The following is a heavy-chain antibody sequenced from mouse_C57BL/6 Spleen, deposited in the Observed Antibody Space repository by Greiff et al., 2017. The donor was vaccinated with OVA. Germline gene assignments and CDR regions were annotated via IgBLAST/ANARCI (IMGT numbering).Heavy chain of an antibody. J-gene: IGHJ4*01. D-gene: IGHD2-4*01. CDR1: GFSFTSYG. CDR2: IWSGGST. CDR3: ARMITTSGYYAMDY. V-gene: IGHV2-2*01. Sequence: VKLMESGPGLVQPSQSLSITCTVSGFSFTSYGVHWVRQSPGKGLEWLGVIWSGGSTDYNAAFISRLSISKEKSKSQVFFKMNSLQADDTAIEYCARMITTSGYYAMDYWGQGTSVTVSS.